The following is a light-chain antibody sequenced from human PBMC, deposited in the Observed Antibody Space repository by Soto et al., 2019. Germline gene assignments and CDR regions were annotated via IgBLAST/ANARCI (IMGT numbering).Light chain of an antibody. Sequence: EIVLTQSPGTLSLSPGERATLSCRASQSVSSNLAWYQQKPGQAPRLLIYGASTRATGIPARFSGSGSGTEFTLTISSLQSEDFAVYYCQQYNNWPNFGQGTRLEI. J-gene: IGKJ5*01. CDR2: GAS. CDR3: QQYNNWPN. V-gene: IGKV3-15*01. CDR1: QSVSSN.